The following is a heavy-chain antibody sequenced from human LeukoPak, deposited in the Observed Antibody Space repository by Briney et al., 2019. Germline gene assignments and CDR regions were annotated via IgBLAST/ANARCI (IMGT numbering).Heavy chain of an antibody. J-gene: IGHJ4*02. CDR1: GFTFSNSW. CDR2: IKSDGSYI. CDR3: ATGDSGWYNY. V-gene: IGHV3-74*03. D-gene: IGHD6-19*01. Sequence: GGSLRLSCAASGFTFSNSWMHWVRQGPGKGPVWVSRIKSDGSYITYADSVKGRFIISRDNAENTLYLQMNNLRVDDTAVYYCATGDSGWYNYWGQGTLVTVSA.